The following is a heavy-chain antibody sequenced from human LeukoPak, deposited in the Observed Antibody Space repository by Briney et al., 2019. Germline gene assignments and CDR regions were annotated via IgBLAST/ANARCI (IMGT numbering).Heavy chain of an antibody. CDR1: GDSVSSNSAA. V-gene: IGHV6-1*01. CDR3: ARERISMVRGAGDTFDV. Sequence: SQTLSLTCAISGDSVSSNSAAWNWTSQSPSRGLEWLGRTYYRSKWYNDYAVSVKSRITINPDTSKNQFSLQLNSVTPEDTAVYYCARERISMVRGAGDTFDVWGQGTRVTVSS. J-gene: IGHJ3*01. CDR2: TYYRSKWYN. D-gene: IGHD3-10*01.